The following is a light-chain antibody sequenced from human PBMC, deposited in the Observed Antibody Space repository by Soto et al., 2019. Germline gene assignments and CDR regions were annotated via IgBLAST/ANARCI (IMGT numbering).Light chain of an antibody. Sequence: DIQMTQSPSSLSASVGDRVTITCRASQSIGSWLAWYQQKPGKAPKLLICDASSLESGVPSRFSGSGSGTEFTLTISSLQPDDFATYYCLQYNTYRAFGQGTKVEI. CDR1: QSIGSW. CDR2: DAS. CDR3: LQYNTYRA. J-gene: IGKJ1*01. V-gene: IGKV1-5*01.